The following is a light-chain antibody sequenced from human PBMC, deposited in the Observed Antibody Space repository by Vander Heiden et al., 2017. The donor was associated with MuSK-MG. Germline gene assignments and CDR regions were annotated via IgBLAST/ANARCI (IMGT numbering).Light chain of an antibody. CDR1: SSNIGAGYD. V-gene: IGLV1-40*01. Sequence: QSVLTQPPSVSGAPGQRVTISCTGSSSNIGAGYDVHWYQQLPGTAPKLRSYGNSNRPSGVPDRFAGSKSGTSASLAITGLQAEDEADYDCQSYDSSLSGSGFGGGTKLTVL. J-gene: IGLJ2*01. CDR2: GNS. CDR3: QSYDSSLSGSG.